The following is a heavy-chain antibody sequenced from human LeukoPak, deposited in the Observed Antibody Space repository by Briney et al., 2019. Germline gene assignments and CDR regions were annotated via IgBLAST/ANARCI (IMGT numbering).Heavy chain of an antibody. D-gene: IGHD4-17*01. CDR3: ARAGTTRRYGDYLPRF. CDR1: GGSISSGSYY. V-gene: IGHV4-61*02. CDR2: IYFSGNT. J-gene: IGHJ3*01. Sequence: SETLSLTCTVSGGSISSGSYYWTWIRQPAGKGLEWIGRIYFSGNTNYNPSLKSRVTISVDTSKNQSSLKLSSVTAADTAVYYCARAGTTRRYGDYLPRFWGQGTMVTVSS.